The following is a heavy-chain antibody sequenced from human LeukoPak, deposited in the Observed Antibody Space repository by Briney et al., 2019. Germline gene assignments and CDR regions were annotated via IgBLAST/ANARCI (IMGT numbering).Heavy chain of an antibody. CDR3: AREHDTLTGMSFDY. CDR1: GFTFSLYS. CDR2: ISSGSSTI. V-gene: IGHV3-48*01. Sequence: GGSLRLSCAASGFTFSLYSMNWVRQAPGEGLEWVSYISSGSSTIYYADSVKGRFTISRDNGKNSLYLQMNSLRAEDTAVYYCAREHDTLTGMSFDYWGQGTLVTVSS. J-gene: IGHJ4*02. D-gene: IGHD3-9*01.